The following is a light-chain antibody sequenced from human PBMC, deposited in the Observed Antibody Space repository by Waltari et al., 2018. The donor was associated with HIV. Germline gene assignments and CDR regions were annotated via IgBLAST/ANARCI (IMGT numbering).Light chain of an antibody. Sequence: QSALTPPPSASGSPEQSVPIPAAGTSSDVCGDNYVPCYPQHQGEAPKLMIYEVSKRPSGVPDRFSGSKSGNTASLTVSGLQAEDEANYYCGSYAGNRNLVFGGGTKLTVL. J-gene: IGLJ2*01. V-gene: IGLV2-8*01. CDR1: SSDVCGDNY. CDR3: GSYAGNRNLV. CDR2: EVS.